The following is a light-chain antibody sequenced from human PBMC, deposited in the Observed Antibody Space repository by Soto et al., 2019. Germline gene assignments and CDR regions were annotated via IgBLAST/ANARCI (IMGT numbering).Light chain of an antibody. CDR1: QSVSSSY. V-gene: IGKV3-20*01. CDR2: GAS. J-gene: IGKJ2*01. Sequence: EIVLTQSPGTLSLSPGERAALSCRASQSVSSSYLAWYQQKPGRAPRLLIYGASSRATGIPDRFSGSGSGTDFTLTISRLEPEDFAVYYCQQYGSSPVTFGQGTKLEIK. CDR3: QQYGSSPVT.